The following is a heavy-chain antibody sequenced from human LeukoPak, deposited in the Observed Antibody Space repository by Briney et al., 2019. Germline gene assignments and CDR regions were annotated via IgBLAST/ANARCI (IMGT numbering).Heavy chain of an antibody. CDR2: ISSTSSTN. CDR3: ARDCPSSTSCYPGDDFDY. D-gene: IGHD2-2*01. CDR1: GFTFSSYS. Sequence: GGSLRLSCAASGFTFSSYSMNWVGQAPAKELEGVSYISSTSSTNYYADSVKGRFTICRDNAKNSRYLQMNSLRDEDTAVYYCARDCPSSTSCYPGDDFDYWGQGRLVSVSS. V-gene: IGHV3-48*02. J-gene: IGHJ4*02.